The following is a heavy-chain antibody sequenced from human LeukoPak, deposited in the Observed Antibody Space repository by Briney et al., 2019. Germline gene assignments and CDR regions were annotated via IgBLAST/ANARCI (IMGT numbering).Heavy chain of an antibody. J-gene: IGHJ4*02. V-gene: IGHV4-34*01. Sequence: SETLSLTCAVYGGSFSGYYWSWIRQPPGKGLEWIGEINHSGSTNYNPSLKSRVTISVDTSKNQFSLKLSSVTAADTAVYYFARQDIVVVPAADPSGGSCYYFDYWGQGTLVTVSS. CDR1: GGSFSGYY. D-gene: IGHD2-2*01. CDR3: ARQDIVVVPAADPSGGSCYYFDY. CDR2: INHSGST.